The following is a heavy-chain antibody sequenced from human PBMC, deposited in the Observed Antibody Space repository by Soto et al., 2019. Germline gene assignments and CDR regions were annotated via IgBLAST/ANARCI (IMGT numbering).Heavy chain of an antibody. D-gene: IGHD4-17*01. CDR3: ARDGGSTTAGYYYGMDV. V-gene: IGHV1-18*01. J-gene: IGHJ6*02. CDR2: ISAYNGNT. CDR1: GYTFTSYG. Sequence: ASVKVSCKASGYTFTSYGISWVRQAPGQGLEWMGWISAYNGNTNYAQKLQGRVTMTTDTSTSTAYMELRSLRSDDTAVYYCARDGGSTTAGYYYGMDVWGQGTTVTVSS.